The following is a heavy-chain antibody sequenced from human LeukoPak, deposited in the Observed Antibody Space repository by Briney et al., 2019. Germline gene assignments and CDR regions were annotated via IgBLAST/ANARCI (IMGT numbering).Heavy chain of an antibody. V-gene: IGHV3-23*01. CDR3: AKDRGGYCSGGSCQGAFHY. Sequence: GGSLRLSCAASGFIFSTCDMSWVRQAPGKGLEWVSGISGSGGTTYDADSVKGRFTISRDNSKNTLHLQMNSLRAEDTAVYYCAKDRGGYCSGGSCQGAFHYWGQGTLVTVSS. D-gene: IGHD2-15*01. J-gene: IGHJ4*02. CDR2: ISGSGGTT. CDR1: GFIFSTCD.